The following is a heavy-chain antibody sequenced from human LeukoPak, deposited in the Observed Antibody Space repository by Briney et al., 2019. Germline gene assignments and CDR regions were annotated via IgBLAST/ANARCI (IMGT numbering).Heavy chain of an antibody. J-gene: IGHJ3*02. D-gene: IGHD3-3*01. V-gene: IGHV1-69*05. Sequence: SVKVSCQACRGTFSSYPISWVRQAPGKGPEWMGGIIPIFGTANYAQKFQGRVTVTTDESTSTAYMELSSQRSEDTAVYYCARGLITIFGVVIDNAFDIWGQGTMVTVSS. CDR3: ARGLITIFGVVIDNAFDI. CDR1: RGTFSSYP. CDR2: IIPIFGTA.